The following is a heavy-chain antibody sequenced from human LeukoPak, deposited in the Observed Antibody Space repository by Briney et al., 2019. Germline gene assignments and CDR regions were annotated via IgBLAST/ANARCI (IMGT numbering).Heavy chain of an antibody. D-gene: IGHD3-10*01. Sequence: SETLSLTCTVSGGSISSSSYYWGWIRQPPGKGLEWIGSIYYSGSTYYNPPLKSRVTISVDTSKNQFSLKLSSVTAADTAVYYCARRKWFGELLSGQFDYWGQGTLVTVSS. CDR2: IYYSGST. CDR1: GGSISSSSYY. J-gene: IGHJ4*02. CDR3: ARRKWFGELLSGQFDY. V-gene: IGHV4-39*01.